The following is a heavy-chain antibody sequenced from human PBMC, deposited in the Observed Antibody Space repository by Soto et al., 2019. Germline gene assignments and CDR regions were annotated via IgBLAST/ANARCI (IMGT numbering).Heavy chain of an antibody. J-gene: IGHJ4*02. CDR1: GFTFSSYG. V-gene: IGHV3-30*18. CDR3: AKDRMGAGVRGYFDY. Sequence: QVQLVESGGGVVQPGTSLRLSCAGSGFTFSSYGMDWVRQAPGKGLEWVAVISYDGSNKYYADSVKGRFTISRDNFKNTLYLQMSSLRADDTAVYYCAKDRMGAGVRGYFDYWGQGTLVTVSS. CDR2: ISYDGSNK. D-gene: IGHD3-10*01.